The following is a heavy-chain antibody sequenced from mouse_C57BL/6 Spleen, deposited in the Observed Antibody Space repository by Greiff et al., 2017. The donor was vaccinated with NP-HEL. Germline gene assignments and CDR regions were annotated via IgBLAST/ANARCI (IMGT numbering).Heavy chain of an antibody. D-gene: IGHD4-1*02. CDR2: IDPANGNT. Sequence: VQLKESVAELVRPGASVKLSCTASGFNIKNTYMHWVKQRPEQGLEWIGRIDPANGNTKYAPKFPGKATLTVDTSSNTAYLQLSSLTSEDSAIYYSASDYCSNWTWFAYWGQGTLVTVSA. V-gene: IGHV14-3*01. CDR3: ASDYCSNWTWFAY. CDR1: GFNIKNTY. J-gene: IGHJ3*01.